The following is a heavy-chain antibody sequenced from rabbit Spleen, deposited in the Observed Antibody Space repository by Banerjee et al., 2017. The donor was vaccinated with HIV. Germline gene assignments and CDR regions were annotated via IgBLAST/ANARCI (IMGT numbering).Heavy chain of an antibody. D-gene: IGHD4-2*01. Sequence: QSLEESGGDLVKPGASLTLTCTASGLDLSSSYWICWVRQAPGKGLEWIACIDVSGSGVTHYASWAKGRFTVSKNSSTTVTLKMTSLTAADTATFFCARDPAGREDFNLWGQGTLVTVS. CDR3: ARDPAGREDFNL. CDR1: GLDLSSSYW. J-gene: IGHJ4*01. CDR2: IDVSGSGVT. V-gene: IGHV1S40*01.